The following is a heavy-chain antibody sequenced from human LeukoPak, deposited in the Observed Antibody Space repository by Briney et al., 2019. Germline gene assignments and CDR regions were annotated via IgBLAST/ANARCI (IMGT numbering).Heavy chain of an antibody. CDR1: GFTFSSYG. D-gene: IGHD3-3*01. CDR2: IWYDGSNK. CDR3: ARTALEYYDFWSGYFSNYFDY. Sequence: GGSLRLSCAASGFTFSSYGMHWVRQAPGKGLEWVAVIWYDGSNKYYADSVEGRLTISRDNSKNTLYLQMNSLRAEDTAVYYCARTALEYYDFWSGYFSNYFDYWGQGTLVTVSS. J-gene: IGHJ4*02. V-gene: IGHV3-33*01.